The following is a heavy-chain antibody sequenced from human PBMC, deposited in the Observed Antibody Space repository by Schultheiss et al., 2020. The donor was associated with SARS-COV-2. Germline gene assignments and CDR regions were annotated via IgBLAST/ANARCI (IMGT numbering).Heavy chain of an antibody. Sequence: SETLSLTCTVSGGSISSSSYYWSWIRQPPGKGLEWIGYIYYSGSTNYNPSLKSRVTISVDTSKNQFSLKLSSVTAADTAVYYCARGAYCGGDCSVDYWGQGTLVTVSS. D-gene: IGHD2-21*02. CDR2: IYYSGST. J-gene: IGHJ4*02. V-gene: IGHV4-61*01. CDR1: GGSISSSSYY. CDR3: ARGAYCGGDCSVDY.